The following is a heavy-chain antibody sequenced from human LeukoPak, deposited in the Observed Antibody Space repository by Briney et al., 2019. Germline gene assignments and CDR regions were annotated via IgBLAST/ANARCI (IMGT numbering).Heavy chain of an antibody. V-gene: IGHV3-7*01. D-gene: IGHD4/OR15-4a*01. J-gene: IGHJ3*02. CDR3: ARDWLTKNAFDI. Sequence: GGSLRLSCVASGFTFSSYWMSWVRQAPGKGLEWVANIKQDGSEKYYVDSMEGRFTISRDNAKNSLYLQMNSLRAEDTAVYYCARDWLTKNAFDIWGQGTMVTVSS. CDR1: GFTFSSYW. CDR2: IKQDGSEK.